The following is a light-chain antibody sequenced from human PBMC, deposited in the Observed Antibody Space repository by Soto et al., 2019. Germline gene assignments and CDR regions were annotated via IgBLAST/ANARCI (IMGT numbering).Light chain of an antibody. CDR2: EVN. V-gene: IGLV2-14*01. CDR3: DSYTTRSTVI. Sequence: QSALTQPASVSGSPGQSIPISCTGTSSDIGGYNYVSWYQQHPGKAPKLMIYEVNHRPSGVSNRFSGSKSGNTASLTNSGLLAEDEADYYCDSYTTRSTVIFGGGTKLTVL. CDR1: SSDIGGYNY. J-gene: IGLJ2*01.